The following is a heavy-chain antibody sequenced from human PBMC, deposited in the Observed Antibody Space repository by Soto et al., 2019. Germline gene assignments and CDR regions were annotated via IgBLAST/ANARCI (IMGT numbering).Heavy chain of an antibody. D-gene: IGHD2-8*01. CDR1: GFTFSDVW. V-gene: IGHV3-15*07. J-gene: IGHJ4*01. Sequence: EVQLVESGGELVEPGGSLRVSCVGSGFTFSDVWMNWVRQSPERGLEWVGRIYTKTLGEATESAAPVKGRFPISRDDSKNTVQLQMNSLKIEDTAVYYCTTDAASNLSNPFLYWGPGTLVTVSS. CDR3: TTDAASNLSNPFLY. CDR2: IYTKTLGEAT.